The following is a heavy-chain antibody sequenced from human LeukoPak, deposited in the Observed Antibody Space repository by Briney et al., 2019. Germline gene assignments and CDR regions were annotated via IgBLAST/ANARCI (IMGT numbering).Heavy chain of an antibody. V-gene: IGHV3-11*04. CDR1: GFTFSDYY. J-gene: IGHJ6*03. Sequence: PGGSLRLSCAASGFTFSDYYMSWIRQAPGKGLEWVSYISSSGSTIYYADSVKGRFTISRDNAKNSLYLQMNSLRAEDTAVYYCARSIVGATVTYYYYYMDVWGKGTTVTVSS. CDR2: ISSSGSTI. D-gene: IGHD1-26*01. CDR3: ARSIVGATVTYYYYYMDV.